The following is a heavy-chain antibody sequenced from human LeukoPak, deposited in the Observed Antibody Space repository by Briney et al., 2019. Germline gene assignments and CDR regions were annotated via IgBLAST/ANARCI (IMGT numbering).Heavy chain of an antibody. V-gene: IGHV3-23*01. CDR1: GFTFRVYE. D-gene: IGHD3-10*01. CDR2: ISGSGGST. CDR3: VKFRTSPPPITMVRGVITNYYYGMDV. J-gene: IGHJ6*02. Sequence: PGGSLRLSCAASGFTFRVYEMQWVRQAPGKGLEWVSAISGSGGSTYYADSVKGRFTISRDNSKNTLYLQMNSLRAEDTAVYYCVKFRTSPPPITMVRGVITNYYYGMDVWGQGTTVTVSS.